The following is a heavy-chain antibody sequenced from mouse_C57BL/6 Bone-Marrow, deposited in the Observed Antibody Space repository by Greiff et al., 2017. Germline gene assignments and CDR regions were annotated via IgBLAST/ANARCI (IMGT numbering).Heavy chain of an antibody. D-gene: IGHD3-1*01. V-gene: IGHV5-9-1*02. J-gene: IGHJ3*01. Sequence: EVKLVESGEGLVKPGGSLKLSCAASGFTFSSYAMSWVRQTPEKRLEWVAYISSGGDYIYYADTVKGRFTISRDNARNTLYLQMSSLKSEDTAMYYCTRDRGDPFAYWGQGTLVTVSA. CDR2: ISSGGDYI. CDR1: GFTFSSYA. CDR3: TRDRGDPFAY.